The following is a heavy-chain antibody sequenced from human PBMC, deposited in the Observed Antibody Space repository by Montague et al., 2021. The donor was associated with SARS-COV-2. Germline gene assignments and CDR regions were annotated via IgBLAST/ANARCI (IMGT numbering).Heavy chain of an antibody. V-gene: IGHV4-59*01. D-gene: IGHD3-10*01. CDR1: GGSITSYY. CDR2: IYYSGST. CDR3: ARGDGHYYGSGTYPYY. J-gene: IGHJ4*02. Sequence: SQTLSLTCTVSGGSITSYYWCWIRQPPGKGLEYIGYIYYSGSTNSNPSLKSRGTMSVDTSKNQFSLKLSSVTAADTAVYYCARGDGHYYGSGTYPYYWGQGTLVTVSS.